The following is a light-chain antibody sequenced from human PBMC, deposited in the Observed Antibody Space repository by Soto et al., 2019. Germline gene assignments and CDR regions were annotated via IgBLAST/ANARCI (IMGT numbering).Light chain of an antibody. CDR1: NIGSKN. Sequence: SYELTQPLSVSVALGQTARITCGGNNIGSKNVHWYQQKPGQAPVLVIYRDSNRPSGIPERFSGSNSGNTATLTNSRAQAGDEADYYCQVWDSSTWVFGGGTKVTVL. V-gene: IGLV3-9*01. CDR3: QVWDSSTWV. CDR2: RDS. J-gene: IGLJ3*02.